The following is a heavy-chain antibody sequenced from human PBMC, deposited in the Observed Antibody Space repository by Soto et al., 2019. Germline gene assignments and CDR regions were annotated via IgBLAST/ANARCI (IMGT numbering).Heavy chain of an antibody. CDR1: GGTFSTYT. D-gene: IGHD4-4*01. V-gene: IGHV1-69*04. Sequence: SVKVSCKASGGTFSTYTITWVRQAPGQGLEWMGRIIPVIGIINYAQKFQGRVTISADKFTGTAYMELTGLRSDDTAVYYCAGDPDSHYNDSHASSYPRGQGTLVTVSS. CDR3: AGDPDSHYNDSHASSYP. J-gene: IGHJ5*02. CDR2: IIPVIGII.